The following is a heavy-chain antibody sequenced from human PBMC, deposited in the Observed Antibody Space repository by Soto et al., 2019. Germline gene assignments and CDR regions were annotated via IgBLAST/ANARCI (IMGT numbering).Heavy chain of an antibody. Sequence: VGSLRLSCAASGFTVSSNYMSWVRQAPGKXLEWVSVIYSGGSTYYADSVKGRFTISRDNSKNTLYLQMNSLRAEDTAVYYCASERAGYSSGWYGGYYYRMDGWGQGTTVTVSS. CDR2: IYSGGST. J-gene: IGHJ6*02. D-gene: IGHD6-19*01. V-gene: IGHV3-53*01. CDR1: GFTVSSNY. CDR3: ASERAGYSSGWYGGYYYRMDG.